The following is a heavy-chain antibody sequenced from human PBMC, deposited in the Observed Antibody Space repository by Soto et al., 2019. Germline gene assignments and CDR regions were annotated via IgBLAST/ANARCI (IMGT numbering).Heavy chain of an antibody. V-gene: IGHV5-51*01. Sequence: PGESLKISCKGPGYSFTSYWIGWVRQMPGKGLEWMGIIYPGDSDTRYSPSFQGQVTISADKSIGTAYLQWSSLKASDTAMYYCARSGYYYDSSGYYPDYWGQGTLVTVSS. CDR3: ARSGYYYDSSGYYPDY. D-gene: IGHD3-22*01. CDR1: GYSFTSYW. J-gene: IGHJ4*02. CDR2: IYPGDSDT.